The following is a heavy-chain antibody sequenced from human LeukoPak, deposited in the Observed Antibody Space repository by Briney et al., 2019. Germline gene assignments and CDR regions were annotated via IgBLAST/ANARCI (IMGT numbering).Heavy chain of an antibody. J-gene: IGHJ6*02. CDR1: GYTFTSFG. D-gene: IGHD2/OR15-2a*01. V-gene: IGHV1-18*01. Sequence: ASVTVSCKASGYTFTSFGSSWVRQAPGQGREWTGWIGAYNGNTNYAQKFQGRVTMTTDTSTSTAYMELRSLRSDDAAVYYCAREKNYGMDVWGQGTTGTVSS. CDR2: IGAYNGNT. CDR3: AREKNYGMDV.